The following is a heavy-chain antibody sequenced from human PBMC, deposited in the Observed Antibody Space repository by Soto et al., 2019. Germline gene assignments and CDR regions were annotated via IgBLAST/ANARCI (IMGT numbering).Heavy chain of an antibody. CDR1: GGSVSNISDY. CDR2: IYYSGSA. Sequence: SETLSLTCTVSGGSVSNISDYWSWVRQPPGKGLEWIGYIYYSGSADYNPSLGSRVTISLDTSKNQFSLKLSSVTTADTAVYYGARGVGFRYYYYHIDLWGQGTPVTVSS. J-gene: IGHJ6*02. CDR3: ARGVGFRYYYYHIDL. D-gene: IGHD3-10*01. V-gene: IGHV4-61*01.